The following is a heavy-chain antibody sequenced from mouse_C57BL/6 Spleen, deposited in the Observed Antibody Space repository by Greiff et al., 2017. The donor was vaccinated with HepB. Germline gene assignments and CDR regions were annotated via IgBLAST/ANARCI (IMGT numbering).Heavy chain of an antibody. CDR1: GYTFTDYY. CDR3: AKGYDYDKGYYAMDY. D-gene: IGHD2-4*01. CDR2: INPNNGGT. J-gene: IGHJ4*01. V-gene: IGHV1-26*01. Sequence: EVQLQQSGPELVKPGASVKISCKASGYTFTDYYMNWVKQSHGKSLEWIGDINPNNGGTSYNQKFKGKATLTVDKSSSTAYMELRSLTSEDSAVYYCAKGYDYDKGYYAMDYWGQGTSVTVSS.